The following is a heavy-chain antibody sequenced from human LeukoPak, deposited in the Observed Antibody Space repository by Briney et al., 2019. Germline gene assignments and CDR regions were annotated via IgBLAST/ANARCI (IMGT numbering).Heavy chain of an antibody. CDR3: AKGGPNYDSREVDY. J-gene: IGHJ4*02. D-gene: IGHD3-22*01. Sequence: GGSLRLSCAASGFTFSSYGMHWVRQAPGRGLEWVAFIRYDGSNKYYADSVKGRFTISRDNSKNTLYLQMNSLRAEDTAVYYCAKGGPNYDSREVDYWGQGTLVTVSS. CDR2: IRYDGSNK. CDR1: GFTFSSYG. V-gene: IGHV3-30*02.